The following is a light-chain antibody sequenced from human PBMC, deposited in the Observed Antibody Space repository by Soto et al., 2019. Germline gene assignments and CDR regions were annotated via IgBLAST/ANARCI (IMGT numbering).Light chain of an antibody. CDR1: SSDVGGYNY. CDR3: SSYAGSNNYV. Sequence: QSALTQPPSASGSPGQSVSISCTGTSSDVGGYNYVSWYQLHPGKAPKLMIYEVNMRPSGVPDRFSGSKSGNTASLTVSGLWPEDEADYYCSSYAGSNNYVFGTGTKLTVL. J-gene: IGLJ1*01. CDR2: EVN. V-gene: IGLV2-8*01.